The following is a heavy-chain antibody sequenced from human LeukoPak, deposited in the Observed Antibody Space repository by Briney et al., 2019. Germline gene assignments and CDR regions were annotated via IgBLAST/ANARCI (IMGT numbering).Heavy chain of an antibody. J-gene: IGHJ4*02. CDR1: GGSISNYF. Sequence: PSETLSLTYSVSGGSISNYFWGWIRQPPGKGLEWIGYIYYSGSTNYNPSLKSRVTISVDTSRNQFSLKLRSVTAADAAVYYCARLLRDGYTGHVAPDYWGQGTLVTVSS. CDR3: ARLLRDGYTGHVAPDY. D-gene: IGHD5-24*01. CDR2: IYYSGST. V-gene: IGHV4-59*01.